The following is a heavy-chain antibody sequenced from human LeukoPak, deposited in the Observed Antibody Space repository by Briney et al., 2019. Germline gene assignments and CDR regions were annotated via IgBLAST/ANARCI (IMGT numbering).Heavy chain of an antibody. Sequence: PSETLSLTCAVSGYSISSGYYWGWIRQPPGKGLEWIGSLYHTGSTYYNPSLKSRVTISPDTSKNQFSLKLTSVTAADTAVYYCARHYYDTSGYYPWYFDNWGQGILVTVSS. D-gene: IGHD3-22*01. CDR1: GYSISSGYY. V-gene: IGHV4-38-2*01. CDR3: ARHYYDTSGYYPWYFDN. J-gene: IGHJ4*02. CDR2: LYHTGST.